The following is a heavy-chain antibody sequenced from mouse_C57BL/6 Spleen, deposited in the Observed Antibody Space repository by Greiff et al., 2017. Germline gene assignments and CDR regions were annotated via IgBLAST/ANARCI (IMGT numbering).Heavy chain of an antibody. CDR3: AISDYGSSYEFAY. J-gene: IGHJ3*01. V-gene: IGHV1-82*01. CDR1: GYAFSSSW. Sequence: QVQLQQSGPELVKPGASVKISCKASGYAFSSSWMNWVKQRPGKGLEWIGRIYPGDGDTNYNGKFKGKATLTADKSSSTAYMQLSSLTSEDSAVYFCAISDYGSSYEFAYWSQGTLVTVSA. D-gene: IGHD1-1*01. CDR2: IYPGDGDT.